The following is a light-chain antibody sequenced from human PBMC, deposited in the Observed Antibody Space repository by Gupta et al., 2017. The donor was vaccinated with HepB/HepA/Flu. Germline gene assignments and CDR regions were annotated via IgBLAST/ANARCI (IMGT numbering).Light chain of an antibody. CDR3: QYYDSSQRTAVDVV. CDR1: SSNIGAGYD. J-gene: IGLJ2*01. V-gene: IGLV1-40*01. Sequence: QSVLPPPPSVSGAPGQRVTISCTGSSSNIGAGYDVHWYQKLPGTAPKHLISVNSNRPSGVPDRFAGSNSGTSASRAITGLHAEEEADDDCQYYDSSQRTAVDVVFGGGTKLTVL. CDR2: VNS.